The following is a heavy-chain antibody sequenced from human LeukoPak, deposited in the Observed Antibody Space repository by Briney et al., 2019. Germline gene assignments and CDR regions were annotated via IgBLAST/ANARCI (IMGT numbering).Heavy chain of an antibody. CDR3: ARAYCGGDCRHPPPSLNDY. D-gene: IGHD2-21*02. V-gene: IGHV1-69*05. CDR2: IIPIFSTA. CDR1: GGTFSSYA. J-gene: IGHJ4*02. Sequence: GASVKVSCKASGGTFSSYAISWVRQAPGQGLEWIGRIIPIFSTANYAQKFQGRVTITTDESTSTAYMELSSLRSEDTAVYYCARAYCGGDCRHPPPSLNDYWGQGTLVTVSS.